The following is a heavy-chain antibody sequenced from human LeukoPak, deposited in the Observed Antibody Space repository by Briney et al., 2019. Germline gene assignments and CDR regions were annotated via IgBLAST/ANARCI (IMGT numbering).Heavy chain of an antibody. V-gene: IGHV3-23*01. Sequence: GGSLRLSCAGSGFTFSSYAMSWVRQAPGKGLEWVSAISDTGATTYDADSVKGRFTIFRDNSRSTLYLQMNSLRAEDTALYYCAKDTSIGRYCTNGVCSPFDYWGQGTLVTVSS. CDR3: AKDTSIGRYCTNGVCSPFDY. J-gene: IGHJ4*02. CDR1: GFTFSSYA. CDR2: ISDTGATT. D-gene: IGHD2-8*01.